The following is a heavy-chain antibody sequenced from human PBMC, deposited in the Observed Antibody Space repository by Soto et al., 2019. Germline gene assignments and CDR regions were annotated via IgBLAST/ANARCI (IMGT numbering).Heavy chain of an antibody. D-gene: IGHD3-10*01. V-gene: IGHV4-39*01. J-gene: IGHJ4*02. CDR3: ARGHGYYYGSGSSPL. CDR1: GGSISSSSYY. CDR2: IYYSGST. Sequence: QLQLQESGPGLVKPSETLSLTCTVSGGSISSSSYYWGWIRQPPGKGLEWIGSIYYSGSTYYNPSLNSRVTISVDTSKNQFSLKLSSVTAADTAVYYCARGHGYYYGSGSSPLWGQGTLVTVSS.